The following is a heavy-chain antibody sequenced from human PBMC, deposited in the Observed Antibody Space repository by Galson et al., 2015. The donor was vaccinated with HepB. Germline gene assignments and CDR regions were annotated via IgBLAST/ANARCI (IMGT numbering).Heavy chain of an antibody. CDR3: VGGLSSSYVFDI. CDR1: GYTFTSYA. D-gene: IGHD6-13*01. V-gene: IGHV1-3*01. CDR2: INAGNGNT. J-gene: IGHJ3*02. Sequence: SVKVSCKASGYTFTSYAMHWVRQAPGQRLEWMGWINAGNGNTKYSQNFQGRVTITRDTSASTAYMELSSLRSEDTAVYYCVGGLSSSYVFDIWDQGTMVIVSS.